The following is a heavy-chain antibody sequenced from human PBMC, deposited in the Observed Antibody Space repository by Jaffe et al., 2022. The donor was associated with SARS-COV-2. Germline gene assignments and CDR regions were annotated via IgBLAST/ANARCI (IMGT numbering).Heavy chain of an antibody. V-gene: IGHV1-3*01. CDR1: GYTFTSYA. CDR2: INAGNGNT. J-gene: IGHJ6*02. CDR3: ARGEFYGSGSYYDYYYYGMDV. D-gene: IGHD3-10*01. Sequence: QVQLVQSGAEVKKPGASVKVSCKASGYTFTSYAMHWVRQAPGQRLEWMGWINAGNGNTKYSQKFQGRVTITRDTSASTAYMELSSLRSEDTAVYYCARGEFYGSGSYYDYYYYGMDVWGQGTTVTVSS.